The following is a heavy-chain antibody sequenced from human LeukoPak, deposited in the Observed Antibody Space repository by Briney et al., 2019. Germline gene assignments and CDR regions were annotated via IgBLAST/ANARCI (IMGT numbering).Heavy chain of an antibody. V-gene: IGHV4-39*01. J-gene: IGHJ1*01. CDR2: LYYSGST. CDR3: ALSYNYGLECFHH. Sequence: SETLSLTCTVSGDSISSSSYSWGWIRQPPGKGLEWIGSLYYSGSTSYYPSLKSRVTISVDTSKNQFSLNLTSVTAADTAVYYCALSYNYGLECFHHWGQGTLVTVSS. D-gene: IGHD5-18*01. CDR1: GDSISSSSYS.